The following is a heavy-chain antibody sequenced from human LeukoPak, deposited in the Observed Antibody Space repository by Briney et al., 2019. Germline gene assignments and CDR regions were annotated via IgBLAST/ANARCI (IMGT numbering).Heavy chain of an antibody. CDR2: MYYSGNT. CDR3: AVIPATTSYFDY. J-gene: IGHJ4*02. D-gene: IGHD2-2*01. V-gene: IGHV4-61*01. CDR1: GGSVSSGSYY. Sequence: PSETLSLTCTVSGGSVSSGSYYWSWIRQPPGKRLEWIGYMYYSGNTNYNPSLKSRITISIDTSKNQFSLKLSSVTAADTAVYYCAVIPATTSYFDYWGQGTLVTVSS.